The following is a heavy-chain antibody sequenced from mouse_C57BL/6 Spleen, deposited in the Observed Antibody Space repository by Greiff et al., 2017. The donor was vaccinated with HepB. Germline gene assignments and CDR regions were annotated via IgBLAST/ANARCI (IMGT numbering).Heavy chain of an antibody. V-gene: IGHV1-69*01. D-gene: IGHD1-1*01. J-gene: IGHJ4*01. CDR1: GYTFTSYW. Sequence: QVQLQQPGAELVMPGASVKLSCKASGYTFTSYWMHWVKQRPGQGLEWIGEIDPSDSDTNYNQKFKGKSTLTVDKSSSTAYLQLSSLASEDAAVYYCAKTVARDYAMDYWGQGTSVTVSS. CDR3: AKTVARDYAMDY. CDR2: IDPSDSDT.